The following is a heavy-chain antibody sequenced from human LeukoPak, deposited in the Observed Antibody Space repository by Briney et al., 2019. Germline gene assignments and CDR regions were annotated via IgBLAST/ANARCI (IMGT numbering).Heavy chain of an antibody. CDR2: IDPSDSYT. Sequence: GESLKISCKGSGYSFTSYWISWVRQLPGKGLEWMGRIDPSDSYTNYSPSFQGHVTISADKSISTAYLQWSSLKASDTAMYYCARRVSSSGWFDPWGQGTLVTVSS. V-gene: IGHV5-10-1*01. CDR3: ARRVSSSGWFDP. J-gene: IGHJ5*02. D-gene: IGHD6-6*01. CDR1: GYSFTSYW.